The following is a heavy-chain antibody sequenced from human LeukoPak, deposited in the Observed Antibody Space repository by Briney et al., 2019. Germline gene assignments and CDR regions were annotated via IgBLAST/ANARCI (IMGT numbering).Heavy chain of an antibody. J-gene: IGHJ4*02. CDR1: GFTFSSYA. CDR3: ARDPLGGAAYFDY. CDR2: ISSNGGST. D-gene: IGHD3-16*01. Sequence: GGSLRLSCAASGFTFSSYAMHSVRQAPGKGLEYLSAISSNGGSTYYANSVKGRFTISRDNSKNTLYLQMGSLRAEDMAVYYCARDPLGGAAYFDYWGQGTLVTVSS. V-gene: IGHV3-64*01.